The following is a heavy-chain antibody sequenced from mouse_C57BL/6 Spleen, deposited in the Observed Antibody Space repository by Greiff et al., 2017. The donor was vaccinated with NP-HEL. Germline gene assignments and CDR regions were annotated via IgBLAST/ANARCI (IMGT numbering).Heavy chain of an antibody. CDR2: IYPGDGDT. J-gene: IGHJ2*01. Sequence: QVQLQQSGAELVKPGASVKISCKASGYAFCSYWMNWVKQRPGKGLEWIGQIYPGDGDTNYNGKFKGKATLTADKSSSTAYMQLSSLTSEDSAVYFCARGGHYYGSSYFDYWGQGTTLTVSS. V-gene: IGHV1-80*01. CDR1: GYAFCSYW. CDR3: ARGGHYYGSSYFDY. D-gene: IGHD1-1*01.